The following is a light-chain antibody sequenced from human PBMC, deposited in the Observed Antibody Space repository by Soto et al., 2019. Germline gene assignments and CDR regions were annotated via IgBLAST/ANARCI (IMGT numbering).Light chain of an antibody. Sequence: QSVLTQPPSVSGAPGQRVTISCTGSSSNIWAGYDVHWYQQLPGTAPKLLIYGNSNRPSGVPDRFSGSKSGTSASLAITGRQAEDEADYYCQSYDSSLSGSVLGTGTKVTVL. J-gene: IGLJ1*01. CDR2: GNS. CDR3: QSYDSSLSGSV. V-gene: IGLV1-40*01. CDR1: SSNIWAGYD.